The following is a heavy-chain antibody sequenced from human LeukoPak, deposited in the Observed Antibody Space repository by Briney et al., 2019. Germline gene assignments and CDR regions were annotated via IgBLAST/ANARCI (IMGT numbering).Heavy chain of an antibody. V-gene: IGHV3-30*02. CDR2: IRYDGSNK. J-gene: IGHJ4*02. D-gene: IGHD3-9*01. CDR1: GFTFSSYG. Sequence: PGGSLRLSCAASGFTFSSYGMHWVRQAPGKGLEWVAYIRYDGSNKHYADSVKGRYTISRDNAKNSLYLQMHSLTAEDTALYYCAKDSHYDILTGSHYFDYWGQGTLVTVSS. CDR3: AKDSHYDILTGSHYFDY.